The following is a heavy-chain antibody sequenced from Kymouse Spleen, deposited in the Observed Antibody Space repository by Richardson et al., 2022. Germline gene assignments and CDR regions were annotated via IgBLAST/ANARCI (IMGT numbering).Heavy chain of an antibody. Sequence: EVQLVESGGGLVQPGRSLRLSCAASGFTFDDYAMHWVRQAPGKGLEWVSGISWNSGSIGYADSVKGRFTISRDNAKNSLYLQMNSLRAEDTALYYCAKEGFTMVRGVIGYYYYYYGMDVWGQGTTVTVSS. V-gene: IGHV3-9*01. CDR3: AKEGFTMVRGVIGYYYYYYGMDV. CDR1: GFTFDDYA. CDR2: ISWNSGSI. D-gene: IGHD3-10*01. J-gene: IGHJ6*02.